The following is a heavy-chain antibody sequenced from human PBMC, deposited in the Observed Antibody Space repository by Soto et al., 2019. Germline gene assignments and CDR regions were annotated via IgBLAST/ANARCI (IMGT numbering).Heavy chain of an antibody. V-gene: IGHV3-30-3*01. D-gene: IGHD3-22*01. J-gene: IGHJ4*02. CDR1: GFTFSSYA. CDR2: ISYDGSNK. Sequence: HPGGSLRLSCAASGFTFSSYAMHWVRQAPGKGLEWVAVISYDGSNKYYADSVKGRFTISRDNSKNTLYLQMNSLRAEDTAVYYCARAIDYYDSSGYYGPFDYWGQGTLVTVSS. CDR3: ARAIDYYDSSGYYGPFDY.